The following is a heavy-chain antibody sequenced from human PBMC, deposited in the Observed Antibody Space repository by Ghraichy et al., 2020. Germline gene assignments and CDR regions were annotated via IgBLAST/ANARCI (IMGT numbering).Heavy chain of an antibody. Sequence: LSLTCAASGFTFSSYWMHWVRQAPGKGLVWVSRINSDGSSTSYADSVKGRFTISRDNAKNTLYLQMNSLRAEDTAVYYCARVRYSSSWYIDYWGQGTLVTVSS. CDR3: ARVRYSSSWYIDY. CDR2: INSDGSST. J-gene: IGHJ4*02. V-gene: IGHV3-74*01. CDR1: GFTFSSYW. D-gene: IGHD6-13*01.